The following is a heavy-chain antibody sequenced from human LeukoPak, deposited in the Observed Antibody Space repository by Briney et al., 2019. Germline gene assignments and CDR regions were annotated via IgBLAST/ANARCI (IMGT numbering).Heavy chain of an antibody. V-gene: IGHV3-9*01. J-gene: IGHJ4*02. CDR1: GFTFDDYA. CDR3: ARARLQIFGVVPPGALDY. Sequence: GGSLRLSCAASGFTFDDYAMHWVRQAPGKGLEWVSGISWNSGSIGYADSVKGRFTISRDNAKISLYLQMNSLRAEDTAVYYCARARLQIFGVVPPGALDYWGQGTLVTVSS. CDR2: ISWNSGSI. D-gene: IGHD3-3*01.